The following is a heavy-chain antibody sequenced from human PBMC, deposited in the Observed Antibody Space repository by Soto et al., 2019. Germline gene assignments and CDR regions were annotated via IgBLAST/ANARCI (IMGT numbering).Heavy chain of an antibody. CDR2: LSPSDSYS. D-gene: IGHD5-12*01. CDR1: GYSFSSYW. V-gene: IGHV5-10-1*01. J-gene: IGHJ4*02. CDR3: ARRIYNGYEIFDY. Sequence: GESLKISCKGSGYSFSSYWITWVRQKPGEALEWMGRLSPSDSYSDYSPTFQGHVSISTDKYTSTVYLEWSSLKASDTGMYYCARRIYNGYEIFDYWGQGTRVTVSS.